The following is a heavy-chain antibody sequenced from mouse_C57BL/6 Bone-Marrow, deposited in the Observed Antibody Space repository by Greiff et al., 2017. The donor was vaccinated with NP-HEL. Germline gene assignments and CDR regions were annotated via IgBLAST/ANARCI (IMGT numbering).Heavy chain of an antibody. V-gene: IGHV1-69*01. J-gene: IGHJ1*03. CDR1: GYTFTSYW. CDR3: ARILRDWYFDV. CDR2: IDPSDSYT. Sequence: QVHVKQPGAELVMPGASVKLSCKASGYTFTSYWMHWVKQRPGQGLEWIGEIDPSDSYTNYNQKFKGKSTLTVDKSSSTAYMQLSSLTSEDSAVYYCARILRDWYFDVWGTGTTVTVSS.